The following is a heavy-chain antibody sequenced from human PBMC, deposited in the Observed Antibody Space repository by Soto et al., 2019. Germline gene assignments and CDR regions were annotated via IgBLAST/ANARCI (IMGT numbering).Heavy chain of an antibody. CDR2: MNPNSGNT. J-gene: IGHJ6*03. D-gene: IGHD2-2*01. Sequence: ASVKVSCKASGYTFTSYDINWVRQATEQGLEWMGWMNPNSGNTGYAQKFQGRVTMTRNTSISTAYMELSSLRSEDTAVYYCARGDGLVPAARGYYYYYMDVWGKGTTVTVSS. CDR3: ARGDGLVPAARGYYYYYMDV. V-gene: IGHV1-8*01. CDR1: GYTFTSYD.